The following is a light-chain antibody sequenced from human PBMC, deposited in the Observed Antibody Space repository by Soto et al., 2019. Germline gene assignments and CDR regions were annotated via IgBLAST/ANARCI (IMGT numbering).Light chain of an antibody. CDR1: QSVTSSY. CDR2: GAS. J-gene: IGKJ2*01. CDR3: QQYGASPFT. V-gene: IGKV3-20*01. Sequence: EIVLTQSPGTLSLSPGERATLSCRASQSVTSSYLAWYQQKPGQAPRLLISGASSRATGIPDRFSGSGSGTDFTLTISRLEPEDFAVYYCQQYGASPFTFGQGTKVEIK.